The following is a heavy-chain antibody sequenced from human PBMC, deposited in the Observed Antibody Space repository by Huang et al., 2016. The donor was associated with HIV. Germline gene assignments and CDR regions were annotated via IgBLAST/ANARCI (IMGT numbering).Heavy chain of an antibody. CDR1: GYTLTELS. D-gene: IGHD2-21*01. Sequence: QVQLVQSGAEVKKPGASGKVSCKVSGYTLTELSRHWVRQAPGKGLEWMGGFAPEHGETIYAQNFQGRVTMTEDTSTDTAYMELHSLRPEDTAVYYCAAGYDTYYDIWGQGTMVIASS. CDR3: AAGYDTYYDI. V-gene: IGHV1-24*01. CDR2: FAPEHGET. J-gene: IGHJ3*02.